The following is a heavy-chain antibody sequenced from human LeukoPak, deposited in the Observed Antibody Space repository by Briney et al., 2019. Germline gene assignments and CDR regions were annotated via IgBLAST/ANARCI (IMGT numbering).Heavy chain of an antibody. CDR1: GGSLSGDY. V-gene: IGHV4-59*01. CDR3: TRGSIAYYYMDV. CDR2: IYYSGST. J-gene: IGHJ6*03. D-gene: IGHD3-22*01. Sequence: SETLSLTCTVSGGSLSGDYWSWIREPPGKGLGWIGHIYYSGSTNYNPSLTSRVTISVDTSKNQFSLKLSSVPAADTAVYYCTRGSIAYYYMDVWGKGTTVTISS.